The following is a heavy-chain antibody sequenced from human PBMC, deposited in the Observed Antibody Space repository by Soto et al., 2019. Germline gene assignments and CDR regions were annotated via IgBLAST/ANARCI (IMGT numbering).Heavy chain of an antibody. CDR1: GYTFTSYD. D-gene: IGHD2-15*01. J-gene: IGHJ4*02. CDR2: MNPNSGNT. V-gene: IGHV1-8*01. Sequence: QVQLVQSGAEVKKPGASVKVSCKASGYTFTSYDINWVRQATGQGLEWMGWMNPNSGNTGYAQKFQGRVTMTRNTSISTAYMELSSLRSEDTAVYYGAIAGYCSGGSCYSVIDYWGQGTLVTVSS. CDR3: AIAGYCSGGSCYSVIDY.